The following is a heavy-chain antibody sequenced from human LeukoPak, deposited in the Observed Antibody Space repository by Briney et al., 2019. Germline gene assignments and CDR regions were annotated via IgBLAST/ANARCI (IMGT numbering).Heavy chain of an antibody. CDR3: AKDPVGIVVVPAATDY. J-gene: IGHJ4*02. V-gene: IGHV3-74*01. CDR2: THTDGSST. D-gene: IGHD2-2*01. Sequence: GGSLRLSCAVSGLTFSGYWMHWVRQAPGKGLVWVSRTHTDGSSTTYADSVKGRFTISRDNAKNTLYLQMNSLRAEDTAVYYCAKDPVGIVVVPAATDYWGQGTLVTVSS. CDR1: GLTFSGYW.